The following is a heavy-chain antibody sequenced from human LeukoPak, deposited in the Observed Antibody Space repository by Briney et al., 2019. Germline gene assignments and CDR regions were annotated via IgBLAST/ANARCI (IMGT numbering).Heavy chain of an antibody. J-gene: IGHJ4*02. CDR3: ARHGGYYYDNSGYYWVY. CDR2: MNPNSGRT. CDR1: RYTLTSYD. Sequence: ASVKVSCKASRYTLTSYDVNWVRQATGQGLEWMGWMNPNSGRTGYAQKFQGRVTMTRDTSTSTAYMELRSLRSDDTAVYYCARHGGYYYDNSGYYWVYWGQGTLVTVSS. D-gene: IGHD3-22*01. V-gene: IGHV1-8*01.